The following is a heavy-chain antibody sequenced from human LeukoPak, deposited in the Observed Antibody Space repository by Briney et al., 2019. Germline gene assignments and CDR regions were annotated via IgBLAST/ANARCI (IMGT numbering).Heavy chain of an antibody. Sequence: GGSLRLSCAASGFTFSSYGMHWVRQAPGKGLEWVAVIWYDGSNKYYADSVKGRFTISRDNSKNTLYLQMNSLRAEDTAVYYCAKTLEGGASGYCAPVDYWGQGTLVTVSS. V-gene: IGHV3-33*06. J-gene: IGHJ4*02. D-gene: IGHD3-22*01. CDR1: GFTFSSYG. CDR2: IWYDGSNK. CDR3: AKTLEGGASGYCAPVDY.